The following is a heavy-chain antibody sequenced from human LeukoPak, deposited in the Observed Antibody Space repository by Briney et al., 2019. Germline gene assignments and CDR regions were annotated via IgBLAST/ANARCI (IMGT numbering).Heavy chain of an antibody. D-gene: IGHD1-26*01. V-gene: IGHV1-2*04. J-gene: IGHJ4*02. CDR2: INPNSGGT. Sequence: ASVKVSCKASGYTFTGYYMHWVRQAPGQGLEWMGWINPNSGGTNYAQKFQGWVTMTRDTSISTAYMELRSLRSDDTAVYYCARDSDSGSYEDYFDYWGQGTLVTVSS. CDR3: ARDSDSGSYEDYFDY. CDR1: GYTFTGYY.